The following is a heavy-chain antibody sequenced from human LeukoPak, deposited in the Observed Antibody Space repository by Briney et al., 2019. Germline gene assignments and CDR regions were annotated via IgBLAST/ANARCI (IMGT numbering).Heavy chain of an antibody. CDR3: ARERDLPFDY. CDR1: GFTFSRYS. J-gene: IGHJ4*02. Sequence: GGSLRLSCAASGFTFSRYSMNWVRQAPGKGLEWVASISSTSTFIYSADSVKGRFTISRDNAKNSLYLQMNSLRAEDTAVYYCARERDLPFDYWGRGTLVTVSS. D-gene: IGHD3-3*01. V-gene: IGHV3-21*01. CDR2: ISSTSTFI.